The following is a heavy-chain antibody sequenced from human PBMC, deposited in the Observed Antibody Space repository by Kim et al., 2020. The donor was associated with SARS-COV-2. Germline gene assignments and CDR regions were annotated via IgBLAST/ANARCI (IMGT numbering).Heavy chain of an antibody. J-gene: IGHJ6*01. CDR3: VLGDIVVVPAAMPNNYY. CDR1: GFTFSSYG. Sequence: GGSLRLSCAASGFTFSSYGMHWVRQAPGKGLEWVAVISYDGSNKYYADSVKGRFTISRDNSKNTLYLQMNSLRAEDTAVYYCVLGDIVVVPAAMPNNYY. CDR2: ISYDGSNK. V-gene: IGHV3-30*03. D-gene: IGHD2-2*01.